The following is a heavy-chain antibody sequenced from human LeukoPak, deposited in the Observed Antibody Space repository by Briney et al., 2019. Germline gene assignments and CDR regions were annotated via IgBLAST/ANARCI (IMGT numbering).Heavy chain of an antibody. V-gene: IGHV1-46*01. CDR3: ATVGIAVAYDY. CDR2: INPSGGTT. Sequence: GASVKVSCKASGYTFTSYYFHWVRQAPGQGLEWMGIINPSGGTTSYAQKFQGRVTMTRDTSTSTVYMELSSLRSEDTAVYYCATVGIAVAYDYWGQGTLVTVSS. CDR1: GYTFTSYY. J-gene: IGHJ4*02. D-gene: IGHD6-19*01.